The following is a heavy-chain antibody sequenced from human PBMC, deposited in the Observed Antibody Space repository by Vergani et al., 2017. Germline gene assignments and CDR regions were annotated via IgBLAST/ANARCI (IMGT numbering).Heavy chain of an antibody. D-gene: IGHD6-13*01. CDR1: GATFRSNT. CDR2: INPNSGGT. J-gene: IGHJ5*02. Sequence: QVQLVQSGAEVKKPGSSVKVSCKASGATFRSNTISWVRQVPGQGLEWMGWINPNSGGTNYAQKFQGRVTMTRDTSISTAYMELSRLRSDDTAVYYCARGWGGYSSSRYDWFDPWGQGTLVTVSS. V-gene: IGHV1-2*02. CDR3: ARGWGGYSSSRYDWFDP.